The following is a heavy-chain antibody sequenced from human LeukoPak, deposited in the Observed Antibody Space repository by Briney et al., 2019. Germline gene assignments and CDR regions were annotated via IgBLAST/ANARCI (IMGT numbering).Heavy chain of an antibody. D-gene: IGHD3-10*01. J-gene: IGHJ4*01. CDR2: MSYDGRYR. Sequence: PGGSLRLSCTTSGFTFDFCAMHWVRQAPGKGLEWVAVMSYDGRYRYYADSAKGRFTISRDNSKRTLYLEMSSLRPEDTALYYCARSELYYGSESYYHLDYWGHGTLVTVSS. CDR1: GFTFDFCA. CDR3: ARSELYYGSESYYHLDY. V-gene: IGHV3-30*03.